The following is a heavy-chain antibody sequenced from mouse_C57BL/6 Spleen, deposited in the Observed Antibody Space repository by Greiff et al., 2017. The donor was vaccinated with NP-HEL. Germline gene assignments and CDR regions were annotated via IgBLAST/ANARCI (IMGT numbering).Heavy chain of an antibody. CDR3: AREDWYFDV. CDR1: GFPFSSYA. CDR2: ISSGGDYI. V-gene: IGHV5S21*01. Sequence: DVQLVESGAGSVKPGGSLKLSCAASGFPFSSYAMSWVRQTPEKRLEWVAYISSGGDYIYYADTVKGRFDISRDNARNTLYLQMSSLKSEDTAMYYFAREDWYFDVWGTGTTVTVSS. J-gene: IGHJ1*03.